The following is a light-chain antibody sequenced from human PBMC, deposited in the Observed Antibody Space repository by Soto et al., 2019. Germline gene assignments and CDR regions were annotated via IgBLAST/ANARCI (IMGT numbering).Light chain of an antibody. J-gene: IGKJ1*01. CDR3: QQYDSLTWT. CDR1: QDISIY. Sequence: DIQMTQSPSSLSASVGDRVTITCLASQDISIYLNWYQQKLGKAPKLLIYDTSTLGAGVPARFSVSGSGTLFTLTINSLQPEDLATYYCQQYDSLTWTFGQGTKVEVK. CDR2: DTS. V-gene: IGKV1-33*01.